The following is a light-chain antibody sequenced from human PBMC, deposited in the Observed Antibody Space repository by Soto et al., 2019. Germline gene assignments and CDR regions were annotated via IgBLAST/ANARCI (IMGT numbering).Light chain of an antibody. Sequence: QPVLTQSPSASASLGASVKLTCNLSSGHSSYAIAWHQQQPEKGPRYLMKVNSNGSHSKGDGIPDRFSGSSSGAERYLTISSLQSEDEADYYCQTWGSGIRVVFGGGTKLTVL. V-gene: IGLV4-69*01. CDR2: VNSNGSH. J-gene: IGLJ2*01. CDR1: SGHSSYA. CDR3: QTWGSGIRVV.